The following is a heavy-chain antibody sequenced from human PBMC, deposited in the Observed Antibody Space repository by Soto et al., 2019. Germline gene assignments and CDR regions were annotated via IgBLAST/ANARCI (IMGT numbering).Heavy chain of an antibody. D-gene: IGHD3-10*01. CDR3: ARGGDNSPWYYSL. J-gene: IGHJ4*02. Sequence: QVQLQESGPGLVKPSETLSLTCTVSGGSISTHYWTWIRQPPGKGLEWSGYIFSNGRANYNPSIESRVTISVDTSKNQVSLKLRSVTAADTAVYYCARGGDNSPWYYSLWGQLTHVADSS. V-gene: IGHV4-59*11. CDR2: IFSNGRA. CDR1: GGSISTHY.